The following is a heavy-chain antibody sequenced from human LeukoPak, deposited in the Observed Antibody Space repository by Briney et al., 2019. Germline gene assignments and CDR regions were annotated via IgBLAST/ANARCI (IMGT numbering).Heavy chain of an antibody. Sequence: SETLSLTCTVSGGSISSSSYYWGWIRQPPGKGLEWIGSIYYSGSTYYNPSLKSRVTISVDTSKNQFSLKLSSVTAADTGVYYCARVLSRAAAGPFDYWGQGTLVTVSS. J-gene: IGHJ4*02. V-gene: IGHV4-39*07. CDR2: IYYSGST. CDR1: GGSISSSSYY. CDR3: ARVLSRAAAGPFDY. D-gene: IGHD6-13*01.